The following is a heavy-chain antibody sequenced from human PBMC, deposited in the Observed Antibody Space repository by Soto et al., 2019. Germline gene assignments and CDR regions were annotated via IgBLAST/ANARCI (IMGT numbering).Heavy chain of an antibody. V-gene: IGHV6-1*01. J-gene: IGHJ6*02. Sequence: SQTLSLTCAISGDSVSSNSAAWSWIRQSPSRGLEWLGRTFYRSKWYNGYAVSVKGRITINPDTSKNQFSLQLNSVTPEDTAVYYCAKEGGNHYYYYAMDVWGQGTTVTVSS. D-gene: IGHD1-26*01. CDR1: GDSVSSNSAA. CDR2: TFYRSKWYN. CDR3: AKEGGNHYYYYAMDV.